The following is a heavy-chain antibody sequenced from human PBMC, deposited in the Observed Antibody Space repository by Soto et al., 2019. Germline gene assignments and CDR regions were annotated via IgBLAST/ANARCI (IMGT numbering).Heavy chain of an antibody. V-gene: IGHV4-59*01. CDR1: GGSINTYY. Sequence: SETLSLTCTVSGGSINTYYWSWIRQPPGKGLEWIGYIYYSGSDSGSTNYIPSLKSRATISVDTSKNQFSLRLTSVTAADTAVYFCTRGGGDFWGQGTLVTVSS. D-gene: IGHD6-25*01. CDR3: TRGGGDF. CDR2: IYYSGSDSGST. J-gene: IGHJ4*02.